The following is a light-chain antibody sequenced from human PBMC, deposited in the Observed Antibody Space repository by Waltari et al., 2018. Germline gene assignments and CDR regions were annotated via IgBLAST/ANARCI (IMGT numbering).Light chain of an antibody. CDR2: RNA. V-gene: IGLV1-47*01. CDR3: AAWDDKLGGRWE. J-gene: IGLJ2*01. Sequence: QSVLTQPPSASGTPGQRVTIYCSGTSSNIGSNVVNWYQQVPGTTPKLLIYRNAQRPSGVPDRFSGSKSGTSASLAISGLRSEDEADYYCAAWDDKLGGRWEFGGGTKLTVL. CDR1: SSNIGSNV.